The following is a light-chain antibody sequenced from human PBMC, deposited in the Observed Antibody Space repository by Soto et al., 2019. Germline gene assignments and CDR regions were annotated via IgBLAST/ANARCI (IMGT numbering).Light chain of an antibody. V-gene: IGKV4-1*01. CDR1: QSVLFRPNKKNY. CDR3: QQYYTTPPT. Sequence: DIVMTQSPESLAVSLGEKATINCKSNQSVLFRPNKKNYLAGYQQKPGQPPKMFIYWASTRESGVPDRFSGSGSGTDFTLTISSLQAEDVAVYYCQQYYTTPPTFGQGTKLEIK. J-gene: IGKJ2*01. CDR2: WAS.